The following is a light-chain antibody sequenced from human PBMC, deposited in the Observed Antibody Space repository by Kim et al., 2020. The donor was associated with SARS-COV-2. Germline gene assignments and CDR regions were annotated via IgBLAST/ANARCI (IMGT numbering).Light chain of an antibody. J-gene: IGLJ2*01. CDR2: QDS. V-gene: IGLV3-1*01. CDR1: KLGDKY. CDR3: QAWDSSTVV. Sequence: SYELTQPPSVSVSPGQTASITCSGDKLGDKYACWYQQQPGQSPVLVIHQDSKRPSGIPERFSGSYSGNTATLTISGTQAMDEAAYYCQAWDSSTVVFGGGTQLTVL.